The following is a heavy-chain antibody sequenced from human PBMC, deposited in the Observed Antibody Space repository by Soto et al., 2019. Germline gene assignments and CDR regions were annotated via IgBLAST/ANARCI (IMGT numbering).Heavy chain of an antibody. CDR2: IYYTGNT. V-gene: IGHV4-39*01. D-gene: IGHD6-13*01. CDR1: GGSISSSSYY. J-gene: IGHJ4*02. Sequence: QLQLQESDPGLVKPSETLSLTCTVSGGSISSSSYYWGWMRQPPGKGLEWIGSIYYTGNTYSNPSLKSRVNISVDTSNNQFSLKLSSVTAADTAVYYCARHKDTSTWYLLPDYWGQGTLVTVSS. CDR3: ARHKDTSTWYLLPDY.